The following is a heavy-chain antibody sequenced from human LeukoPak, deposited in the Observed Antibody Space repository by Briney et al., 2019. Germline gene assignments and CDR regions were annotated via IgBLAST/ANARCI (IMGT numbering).Heavy chain of an antibody. Sequence: AGGSLRLSCTGSGFTFDDYALAWVRQAPGKGLEWVSSISSSSSYIYYADSVKGRFTISRDNAKNSLYLQMNSLRAEDTAVYYCARYYYDSSGYSVGVDYWGQGTLVTVSS. D-gene: IGHD3-22*01. V-gene: IGHV3-21*01. CDR1: GFTFDDYA. CDR2: ISSSSSYI. CDR3: ARYYYDSSGYSVGVDY. J-gene: IGHJ4*02.